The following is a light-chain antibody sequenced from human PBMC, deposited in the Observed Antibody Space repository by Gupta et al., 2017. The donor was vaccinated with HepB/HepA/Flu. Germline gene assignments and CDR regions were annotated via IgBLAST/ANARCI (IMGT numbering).Light chain of an antibody. CDR3: QSYDSSLTASV. Sequence: QSVLTQPPSVSGAPGQRVTLSCTGSSSNIGAGYDVHWYQHLPGTAPNLLIYTKNNRPSGVPDRFSASKSGTSASLAITGLQAEDEADYYCQSYDSSLTASVFGGGTKLTVL. J-gene: IGLJ2*01. V-gene: IGLV1-40*01. CDR2: TKN. CDR1: SSNIGAGYD.